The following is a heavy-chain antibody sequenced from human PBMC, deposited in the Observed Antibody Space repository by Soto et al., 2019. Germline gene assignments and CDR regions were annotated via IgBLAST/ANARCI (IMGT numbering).Heavy chain of an antibody. Sequence: QPQLQESGPGLVKPSETLSLTCTVSGGSISNSSYYWGWIRQAPGKGLEWIGSIYYRGSTYYNPSLKSRVTISVDTSKNQFFLKLTSVTAADTAVYYCARQGLDLSPSAWGQGTLVTVSS. CDR2: IYYRGST. J-gene: IGHJ5*02. CDR1: GGSISNSSYY. V-gene: IGHV4-39*01. D-gene: IGHD6-6*01. CDR3: ARQGLDLSPSA.